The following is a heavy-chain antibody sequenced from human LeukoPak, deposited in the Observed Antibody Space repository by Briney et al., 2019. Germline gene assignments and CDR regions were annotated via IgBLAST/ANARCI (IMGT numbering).Heavy chain of an antibody. Sequence: GGSLTLSCAASEFDFTSHAMTWVRQAPGKGLEWVSAISISGTKTYYADSVKGRFTISRDNSKNTLYLQMNSLRVEDTAVYYCANEIRPNDYWGQGTLVTVSS. CDR3: ANEIRPNDY. CDR1: EFDFTSHA. CDR2: ISISGTKT. V-gene: IGHV3-23*01. J-gene: IGHJ4*02.